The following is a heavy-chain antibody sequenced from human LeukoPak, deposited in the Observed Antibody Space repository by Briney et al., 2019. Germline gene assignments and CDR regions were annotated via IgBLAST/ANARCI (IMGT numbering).Heavy chain of an antibody. CDR2: IYYSGST. CDR1: GGSISSYH. V-gene: IGHV4-59*01. Sequence: NPSETLSLTCTVSGGSISSYHWSWIRQPPGKGLEWIGYIYYSGSTNYNPSLKSRVTISVDTSKNQFSLKLSSVTAADTAVYYCARGIRIHYDFWSGYYLPYYFDYWGQGTLVTVSS. J-gene: IGHJ4*02. D-gene: IGHD3-3*01. CDR3: ARGIRIHYDFWSGYYLPYYFDY.